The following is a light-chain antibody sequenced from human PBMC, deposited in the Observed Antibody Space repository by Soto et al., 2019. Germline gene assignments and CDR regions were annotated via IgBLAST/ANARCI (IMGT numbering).Light chain of an antibody. Sequence: SYELTQPPSVSVSPGQTAIITCSGNKLGDKYACWYQQKPGQSPVVVIYQDSKRPSGIPERFSGSSSGNTATLTISGTQAMDEADYHCQAWDSSTAVFGGGTKLTVL. V-gene: IGLV3-1*01. J-gene: IGLJ2*01. CDR1: KLGDKY. CDR2: QDS. CDR3: QAWDSSTAV.